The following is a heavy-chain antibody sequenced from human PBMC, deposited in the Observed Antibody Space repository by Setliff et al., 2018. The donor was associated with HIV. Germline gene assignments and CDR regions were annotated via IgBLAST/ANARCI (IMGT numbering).Heavy chain of an antibody. CDR1: GFTFDGYG. J-gene: IGHJ5*02. D-gene: IGHD3-3*01. CDR3: ARGLERTNTLFGVVSIWLDP. V-gene: IGHV3-20*04. Sequence: SGGSLRLSCSASGFTFDGYGMSWVRQAPGKGLEWVSVKGRFTISRDNAKKSLYLQMNSLRGEDTAVYYCARGLERTNTLFGVVSIWLDPWGQGTLVTVSS.